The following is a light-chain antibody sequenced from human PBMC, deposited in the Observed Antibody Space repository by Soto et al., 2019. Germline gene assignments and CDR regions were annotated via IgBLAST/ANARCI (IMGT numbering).Light chain of an antibody. J-gene: IGKJ5*01. CDR3: QHYETYPIT. Sequence: DIRMTQSPSTLSASVGDRVTITCRASQSISNWLAWYQQKPGKAPKLLIYDASTLESGVPSRFSGSASGTEFTLTISSLQPDDVATYYCQHYETYPITFGQGTRLEI. V-gene: IGKV1-5*01. CDR1: QSISNW. CDR2: DAS.